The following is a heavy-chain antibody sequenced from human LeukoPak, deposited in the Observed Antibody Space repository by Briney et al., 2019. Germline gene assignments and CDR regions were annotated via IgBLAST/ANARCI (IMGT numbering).Heavy chain of an antibody. CDR3: AKVDIVVTIPGYYFDY. D-gene: IGHD5-12*01. CDR2: ISGSGGST. J-gene: IGHJ4*02. CDR1: GFTFSSYA. Sequence: GSLRLSCAASGFTFSSYAMSWVRQAPGKGLEWVSAISGSGGSTYYADSVKGRFTISRDNSKNTLYLQMNSLRAEDTAVYYCAKVDIVVTIPGYYFDYWGQGTLVTVSS. V-gene: IGHV3-23*01.